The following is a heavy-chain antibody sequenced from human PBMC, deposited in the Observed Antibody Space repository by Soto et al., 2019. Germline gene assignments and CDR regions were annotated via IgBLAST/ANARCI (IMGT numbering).Heavy chain of an antibody. CDR3: ARECGGDCYSMGYYYYGMDV. CDR1: GGSISSYY. CDR2: IYYSGST. V-gene: IGHV4-59*01. Sequence: SETLSLTCTVSGGSISSYYWSWIRQPPGKGLEWIGYIYYSGSTNYNPSLKSRVTISVDTSKNQFSMKLSSVTAADTAVYYCARECGGDCYSMGYYYYGMDVWCQGTTVTVSS. D-gene: IGHD2-21*02. J-gene: IGHJ6*02.